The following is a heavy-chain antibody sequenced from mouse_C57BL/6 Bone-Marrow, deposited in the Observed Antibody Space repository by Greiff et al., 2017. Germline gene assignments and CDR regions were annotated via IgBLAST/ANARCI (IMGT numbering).Heavy chain of an antibody. CDR3: TRSLIYYGTNY. D-gene: IGHD1-1*01. V-gene: IGHV14-2*01. J-gene: IGHJ2*01. Sequence: VQLQQSGAELVKPGASVKLSCTASGFNIKDYYIHWVKQRTEQGLEWIGRIDPEDGETKYAPKFQDKATITADTSYNTAYLQLSSLTSEDTAVYYCTRSLIYYGTNYWGQGTTLKVP. CDR2: IDPEDGET. CDR1: GFNIKDYY.